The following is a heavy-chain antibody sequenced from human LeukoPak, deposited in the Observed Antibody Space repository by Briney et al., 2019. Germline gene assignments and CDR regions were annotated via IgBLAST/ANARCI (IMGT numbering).Heavy chain of an antibody. Sequence: PGGSLRLSCAASGFTFSSYSMNWVRQAPGKGLEWVSSISSSSSYIYYVDSVKGRFTISRDNAKNSLYLQMNSLRAEDTAVYYCARDHNDYVWGSYPGEVDYWGQGTLVTVSS. CDR1: GFTFSSYS. CDR3: ARDHNDYVWGSYPGEVDY. V-gene: IGHV3-21*01. D-gene: IGHD3-16*01. J-gene: IGHJ4*02. CDR2: ISSSSSYI.